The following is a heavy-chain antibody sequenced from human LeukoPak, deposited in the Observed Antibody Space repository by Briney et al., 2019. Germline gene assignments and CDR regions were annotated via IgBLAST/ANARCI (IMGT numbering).Heavy chain of an antibody. CDR2: IHHSGST. CDR1: GGPNSSSNW. J-gene: IGHJ6*01. D-gene: IGHD5-18*01. Sequence: PSDTLPLTYAVSGGPNSSSNWWNWDRQPPGKGLEWIGEIHHSGSTHHNPSLKSRVTITVDKSKNHFSLELSSLTAADTAVYYGARVPRVDTFMVYYYYGMAVWGKASTVTVSS. V-gene: IGHV4-4*02. CDR3: ARVPRVDTFMVYYYYGMAV.